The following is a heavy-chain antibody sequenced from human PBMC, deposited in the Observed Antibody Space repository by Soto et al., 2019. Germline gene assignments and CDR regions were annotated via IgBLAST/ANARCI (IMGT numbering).Heavy chain of an antibody. CDR1: GFTFNNYA. J-gene: IGHJ3*02. CDR2: ITGSGSVT. D-gene: IGHD2-15*01. V-gene: IGHV3-23*01. CDR3: AKKISAWSAGSFDI. Sequence: GGSLRLSCAASGFTFNNYALNWVRQAPGRGLEWVSGITGSGSVTFHADSLKGRFTISRDNTKNTIFLQMNGLRAEDTALYSCAKKISAWSAGSFDIWGQGTLVTVSS.